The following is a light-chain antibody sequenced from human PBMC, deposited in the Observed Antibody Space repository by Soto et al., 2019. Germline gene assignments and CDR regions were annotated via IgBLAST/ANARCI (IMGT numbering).Light chain of an antibody. CDR1: TGAVTSGHY. CDR2: DTN. CDR3: LLSYSGPKV. J-gene: IGLJ2*01. Sequence: AVVTQEPSLTVSPGGTVILTCGSNTGAVTSGHYPYWFQQKPGQAPRTLIYDTNNKHSWTPARFSGSLLGGKAALTLSGAQSEDEAEYYCLLSYSGPKVFGGGTKLTVL. V-gene: IGLV7-46*01.